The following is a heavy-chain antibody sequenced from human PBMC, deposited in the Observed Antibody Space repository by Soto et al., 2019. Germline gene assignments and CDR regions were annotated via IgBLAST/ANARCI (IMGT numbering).Heavy chain of an antibody. CDR3: ARDTGQWLVYD. CDR2: VSTYSGNT. Sequence: QVQLVQSGAEVKKPGASVKVSCKASGYIFTSYGISWVRQATGQGLEWVGRVSTYSGNTKYAQKLQGRVTMTTYTSASIDYMELMSPRADDTDVYYCARDTGQWLVYDLGQGTLVTVSS. CDR1: GYIFTSYG. V-gene: IGHV1-18*01. D-gene: IGHD6-19*01. J-gene: IGHJ1*01.